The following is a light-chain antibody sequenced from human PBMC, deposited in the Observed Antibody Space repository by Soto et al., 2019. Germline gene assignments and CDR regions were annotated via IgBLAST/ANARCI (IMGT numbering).Light chain of an antibody. Sequence: QSALTQPPSASGSPGQSVTISCTGTSSDVGGYNYVSWYQQHPGKAPKLMIYEINKRPSGVPDRFPGSKSGNTASLTVSGLQAEDEADYYCSSYSGSNNLVFGTGTKGTVL. CDR3: SSYSGSNNLV. CDR1: SSDVGGYNY. CDR2: EIN. J-gene: IGLJ1*01. V-gene: IGLV2-8*01.